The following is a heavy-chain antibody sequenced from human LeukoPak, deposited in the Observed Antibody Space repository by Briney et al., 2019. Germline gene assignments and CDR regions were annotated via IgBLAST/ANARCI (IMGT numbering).Heavy chain of an antibody. CDR1: GGSIGSYY. V-gene: IGHV4-59*01. Sequence: SETLSLTCTVSGGSIGSYYWSWIRQPPGKGLEWIGYISYSGSTNYNPSLKSRVTISVDTSRNQFSLKLSSVTAADTAVYYCARGRLGGSGSYYNVLDYWGQGTLVTVS. CDR3: ARGRLGGSGSYYNVLDY. CDR2: ISYSGST. J-gene: IGHJ4*02. D-gene: IGHD3-10*01.